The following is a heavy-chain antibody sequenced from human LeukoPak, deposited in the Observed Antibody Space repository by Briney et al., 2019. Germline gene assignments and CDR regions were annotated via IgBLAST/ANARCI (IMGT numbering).Heavy chain of an antibody. Sequence: GGSLRLSCAASGFTASSKYMSWVRQAPGKGLEWVSLIYSDGRTYYADSAKGRFTISRDNSKNTLYLQMNSLRAEDTAVYYCARAKYNSGLFDYWGQGTLVTVSS. CDR3: ARAKYNSGLFDY. J-gene: IGHJ4*02. V-gene: IGHV3-53*01. CDR2: IYSDGRT. CDR1: GFTASSKY. D-gene: IGHD6-19*01.